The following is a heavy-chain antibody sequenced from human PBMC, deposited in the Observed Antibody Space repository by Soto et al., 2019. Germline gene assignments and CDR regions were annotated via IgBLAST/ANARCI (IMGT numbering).Heavy chain of an antibody. CDR3: AFPANADFDY. V-gene: IGHV4-4*02. CDR1: CGSISSTNW. Sequence: SETPSLRWGVSCGSISSTNWCTCVRQSPVSGLQWIGEIYHSGSTHYSPSLKSRVTIAVDMSTNHFALTLISVNAADTAVYYCAFPANADFDYWGKGLLVTVSS. CDR2: IYHSGST. J-gene: IGHJ4*02. D-gene: IGHD2-2*01.